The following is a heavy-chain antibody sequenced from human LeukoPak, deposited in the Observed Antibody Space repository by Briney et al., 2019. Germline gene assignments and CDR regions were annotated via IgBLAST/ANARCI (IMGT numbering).Heavy chain of an antibody. CDR2: IDWDDDK. CDR1: GFSLSTSGMC. Sequence: SGPTLVNPTQTLTLTCTFSGFSLSTSGMCVSWIRQPPGKALEWLALIDWDDDKYYSTSLKTRLTISKDTSKNQVVLTMTNMDPVDTATYHCARTQSGSGSYLPYDIWGQGTMVTVSS. J-gene: IGHJ3*02. D-gene: IGHD3-10*01. CDR3: ARTQSGSGSYLPYDI. V-gene: IGHV2-70*01.